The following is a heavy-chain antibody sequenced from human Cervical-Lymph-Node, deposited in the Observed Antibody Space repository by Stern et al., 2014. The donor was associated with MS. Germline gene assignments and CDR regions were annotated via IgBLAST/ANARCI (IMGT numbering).Heavy chain of an antibody. Sequence: EVQLVEYGGGLVKPGESLRLSCEASGFTFSYYYINWVRQAPGQGLEWLSSIRNKSTHTYYAESVEGRFTIARDSAKDSVSLHMVSLRAEDTAVYYCARARVGDYARSPHLDSWGQGTLVTVSS. D-gene: IGHD4-17*01. V-gene: IGHV3-21*01. CDR2: IRNKSTHT. CDR1: GFTFSYYY. CDR3: ARARVGDYARSPHLDS. J-gene: IGHJ4*02.